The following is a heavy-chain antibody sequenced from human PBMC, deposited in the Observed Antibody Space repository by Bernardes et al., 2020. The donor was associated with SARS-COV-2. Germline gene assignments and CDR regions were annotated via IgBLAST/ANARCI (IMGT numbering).Heavy chain of an antibody. Sequence: ASVKVSCKASGYTFTSYGISWVRQAPGQGLEWMGWISAYNGNTNYAQKLQGRVTMTTDTSTSTAYMELRSLRSDDTAVYYCARDRVVVAATPSEYNYYYYGMDVWGQGTTVTVSS. D-gene: IGHD2-15*01. CDR1: GYTFTSYG. V-gene: IGHV1-18*01. J-gene: IGHJ6*02. CDR3: ARDRVVVAATPSEYNYYYYGMDV. CDR2: ISAYNGNT.